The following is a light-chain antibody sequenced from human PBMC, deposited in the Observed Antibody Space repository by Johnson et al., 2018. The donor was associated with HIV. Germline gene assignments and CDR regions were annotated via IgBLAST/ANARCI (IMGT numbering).Light chain of an antibody. V-gene: IGLV1-51*02. CDR3: GTWDSSLSEGV. CDR1: SSNIGNNY. Sequence: QSVLTQPPSVSAAPGQKVTISCSGSSSNIGNNYVSRYQQLPGTAPKLLIYENNKRPSGIPDRFSGSKSGTSATLGITGLQTGDEAGYSCGTWDSSLSEGVFGTGTKVTVL. J-gene: IGLJ1*01. CDR2: ENN.